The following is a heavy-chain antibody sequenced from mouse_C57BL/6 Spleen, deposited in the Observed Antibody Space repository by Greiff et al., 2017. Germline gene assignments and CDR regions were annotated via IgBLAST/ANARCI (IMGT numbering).Heavy chain of an antibody. CDR3: ARGARITLDY. CDR2: ISSGSSTI. D-gene: IGHD2-4*01. J-gene: IGHJ2*01. V-gene: IGHV5-17*01. Sequence: EVMLVESGGGLVKPGGSLKLSCAASGFTFSDYGMHWVRQAPEKGLEWVAYISSGSSTIYYEDTVKGRFTNSRDNAKNTLFLQMTRLRAEDTAMYYCARGARITLDYWGQGTTLTVSS. CDR1: GFTFSDYG.